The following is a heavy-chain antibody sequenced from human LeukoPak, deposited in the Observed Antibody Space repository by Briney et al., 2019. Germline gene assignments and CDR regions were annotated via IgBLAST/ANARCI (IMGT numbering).Heavy chain of an antibody. CDR2: IIPILGIA. V-gene: IGHV1-69*04. CDR1: GFTFSSYA. D-gene: IGHD4-17*01. J-gene: IGHJ4*02. CDR3: AREVAEDYGDYENYFDY. Sequence: GRSLRLSCAASGFTFSSYAMHWVRQAPGKGLEWVGRIIPILGIANYAQKFQGRVTITADKSTSTAYMELSSLRSEDTAVYYCAREVAEDYGDYENYFDYWGQGTLVTVSS.